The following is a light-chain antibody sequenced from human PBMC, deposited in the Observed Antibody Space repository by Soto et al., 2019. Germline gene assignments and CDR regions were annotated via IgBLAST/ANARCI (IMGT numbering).Light chain of an antibody. CDR2: AAS. CDR3: QKYNSVPLT. Sequence: DIQMTQSPSSLSAAVGDSVTITCRASQRIATYLAWYQQKPGKAPKLLISAASTLQSGVPSRFTGSGSGTDFTLTINSLQPEDFATYYCQKYNSVPLTFGGGTRWIS. V-gene: IGKV1-27*01. J-gene: IGKJ4*01. CDR1: QRIATY.